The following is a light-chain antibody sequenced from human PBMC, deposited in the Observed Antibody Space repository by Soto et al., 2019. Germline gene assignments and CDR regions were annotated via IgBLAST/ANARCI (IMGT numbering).Light chain of an antibody. J-gene: IGLJ3*02. CDR1: SPHIGADYD. Sequence: QPVLTQPPSVSGAPGQRVTSSCTGRSPHIGADYDVHWYQQLPGTAPKLLIYDNTNRPSGVPDRFSGSKSGTSASLAITGLQAEDEADYYCQSVDSRLNEMVFGGGSKLPV. CDR2: DNT. CDR3: QSVDSRLNEMV. V-gene: IGLV1-40*01.